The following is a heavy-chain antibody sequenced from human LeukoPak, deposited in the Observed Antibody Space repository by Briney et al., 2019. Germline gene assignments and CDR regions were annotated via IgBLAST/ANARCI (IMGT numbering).Heavy chain of an antibody. J-gene: IGHJ4*02. CDR1: GGSISSGGYF. CDR2: IYYDGRS. CDR3: AREQVATLGY. V-gene: IGHV4-30-2*01. Sequence: SETLSLTCTVSGGSISSGGYFWSWIRHPPGQALEWIGYIYYDGRSYYNPSLEGRVTISVDGSKNQFSLKMNSVTAADTAAYYCAREQVATLGYWGQGTLVTVSS.